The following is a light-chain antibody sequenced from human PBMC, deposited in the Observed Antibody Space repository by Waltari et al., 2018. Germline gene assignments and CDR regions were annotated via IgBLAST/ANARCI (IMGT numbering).Light chain of an antibody. CDR1: SSNIGNNA. Sequence: QSVLTQPPSVSEAPRQRVTIPCSGSSSNIGNNAVNWYQQLPGTAPKLLIYYEGRRPSGVSDRFSGSRSGTSASLAISGLQSEDEADYYCAAWDDSLNGWVFGGGTKLTVL. CDR2: YEG. J-gene: IGLJ3*02. CDR3: AAWDDSLNGWV. V-gene: IGLV1-36*01.